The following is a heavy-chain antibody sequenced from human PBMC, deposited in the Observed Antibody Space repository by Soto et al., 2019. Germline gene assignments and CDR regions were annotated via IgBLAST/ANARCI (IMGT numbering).Heavy chain of an antibody. Sequence: QVQLVESGGGVVQPGRSLRLSCAASGFTVSSYAMHWVRQAPGKGLEWVAVISYDGSNKYYADSVKGRFTISRDNSKNTLYLQMNSLRAEDTAVYYCARVGPQQKGAYYYYGMDVWGQGTTVTVSS. J-gene: IGHJ6*02. V-gene: IGHV3-30-3*01. CDR1: GFTVSSYA. CDR3: ARVGPQQKGAYYYYGMDV. CDR2: ISYDGSNK. D-gene: IGHD2-15*01.